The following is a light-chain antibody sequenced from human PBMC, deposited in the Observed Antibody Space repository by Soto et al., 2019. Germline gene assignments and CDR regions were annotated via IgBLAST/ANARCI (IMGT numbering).Light chain of an antibody. CDR3: SSYTTTSTPGV. Sequence: QSALTQPASVSGSPGQSITISCTGTSSDVGGYNYVSWYQQHPGKAPKLMIYEVSNRPSGVSNRFSGSKSGNTASLTISGLQPADESDYYCSSYTTTSTPGVFGGGTKLTVL. V-gene: IGLV2-14*01. CDR2: EVS. CDR1: SSDVGGYNY. J-gene: IGLJ3*02.